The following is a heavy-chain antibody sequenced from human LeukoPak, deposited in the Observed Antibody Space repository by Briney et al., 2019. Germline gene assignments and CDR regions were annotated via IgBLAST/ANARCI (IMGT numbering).Heavy chain of an antibody. CDR3: ASKGSYGDSNFDY. D-gene: IGHD4-17*01. CDR2: ISYDGSNK. V-gene: IGHV3-30-3*01. Sequence: PGGSLRLSCAASGFTFSSYAMHWVRQAPGKGLEWVAVISYDGSNKYYADSVKGRFTISRDNSKNTLYLQMNSLRAEDTAVYYCASKGSYGDSNFDYWGQGTLVTVSS. CDR1: GFTFSSYA. J-gene: IGHJ4*02.